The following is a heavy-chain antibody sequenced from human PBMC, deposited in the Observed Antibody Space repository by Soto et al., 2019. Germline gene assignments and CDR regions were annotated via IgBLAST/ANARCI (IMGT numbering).Heavy chain of an antibody. CDR1: GGSMSRYS. D-gene: IGHD3-9*01. Sequence: SEILSLTCTISGGSMSRYSCHWLRQPPGKGLEWIAYMYYSGTTDYNPSLKSRVSMSLDTSTNQFSLRLSSVTAADTAVYFCARGPTITKDFWGRGILVTVSS. V-gene: IGHV4-59*01. J-gene: IGHJ4*02. CDR3: ARGPTITKDF. CDR2: MYYSGTT.